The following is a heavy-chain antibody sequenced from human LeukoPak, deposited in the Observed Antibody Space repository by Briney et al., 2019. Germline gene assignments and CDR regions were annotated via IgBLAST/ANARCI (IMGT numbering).Heavy chain of an antibody. CDR2: ISYDGST. CDR3: ASLGGSGSWNFGY. CDR1: RGSISSYY. Sequence: SETLSLTCAVSRGSISSYYWSWIRQSPGKGLEWIGYISYDGSTNYNPSLKSRATISLDTSKNQFSLRLSSVTAADTAVYYCASLGGSGSWNFGYWGQGALVTVSS. V-gene: IGHV4-59*01. J-gene: IGHJ4*02. D-gene: IGHD3-10*01.